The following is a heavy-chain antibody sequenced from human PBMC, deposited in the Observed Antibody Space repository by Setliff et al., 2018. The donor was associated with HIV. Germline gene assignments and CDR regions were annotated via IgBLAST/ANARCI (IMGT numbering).Heavy chain of an antibody. CDR1: GYTFINYG. CDR3: AKTSPKDGYSSDF. Sequence: WASVKVSCKASGYTFINYGITWVRQAPGQGLEWMGWISGYNRKTTYAQKFQDRVTMTMDPSTSTAYMELSSLGSDDTAVYYCAKTSPKDGYSSDFWGQGTPVTVSS. CDR2: ISGYNRKT. V-gene: IGHV1-18*01. J-gene: IGHJ4*02. D-gene: IGHD4-4*01.